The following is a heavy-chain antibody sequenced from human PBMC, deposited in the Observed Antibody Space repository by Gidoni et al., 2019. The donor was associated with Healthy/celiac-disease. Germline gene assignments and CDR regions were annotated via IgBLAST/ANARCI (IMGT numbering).Heavy chain of an antibody. Sequence: EVQLVESGGGLVQPGGSLRLSCAASGFTFSSYWRSWVRQAQGKGLEWVANIKQDGSEKYYVDSVKGRFTISRDNAKNSLYLQMNSLRAEDTAVYYCARKGCWGQGTLVTVSS. J-gene: IGHJ4*02. V-gene: IGHV3-7*03. D-gene: IGHD6-19*01. CDR3: ARKGC. CDR2: IKQDGSEK. CDR1: GFTFSSYW.